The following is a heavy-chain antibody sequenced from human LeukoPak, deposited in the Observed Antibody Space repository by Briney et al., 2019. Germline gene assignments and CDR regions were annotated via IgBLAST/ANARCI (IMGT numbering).Heavy chain of an antibody. CDR1: GIALSNYG. CDR3: AKRGVVIRVILVGFHKEAYYFDS. Sequence: GGSLRLSCAVSGIALSNYGMSWVRQAPGKGLEWVAGISDRGSRTNYADSVKGRFTTSTDHPKNTLYLQMNSLRAEDTAVYFCAKRGVVIRVILVGFHKEAYYFDSWGQGALVTVSS. D-gene: IGHD3-22*01. J-gene: IGHJ4*02. V-gene: IGHV3-23*01. CDR2: ISDRGSRT.